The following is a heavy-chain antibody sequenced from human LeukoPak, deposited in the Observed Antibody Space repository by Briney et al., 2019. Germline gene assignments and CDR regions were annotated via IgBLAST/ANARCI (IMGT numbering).Heavy chain of an antibody. CDR3: ARGFYEPFDR. V-gene: IGHV4-59*02. D-gene: IGHD2/OR15-2a*01. J-gene: IGHJ4*02. Sequence: SETLSLTCTVSGASVTTSHWNWVRQPPGKGLEWIGNVDYNGGTKYNPSLKSRVTMALDTSKNQFSLKLKFVTAADTALYYCARGFYEPFDRWGQGTLVTVSS. CDR2: VDYNGGT. CDR1: GASVTTSH.